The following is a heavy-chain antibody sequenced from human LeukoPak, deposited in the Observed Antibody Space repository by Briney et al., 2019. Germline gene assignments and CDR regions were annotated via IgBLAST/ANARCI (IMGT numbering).Heavy chain of an antibody. CDR2: MNPNSGNT. Sequence: GASVKVSCKASGYTFTSYDINWVRQATGQGLEWMGWMNPNSGNTGYAQKFQGRVTITRNTSISTAYMELSSLRSEDTAVYYCARGRSITIFGVVTRYYFDYWGQGTLVTVSS. CDR3: ARGRSITIFGVVTRYYFDY. V-gene: IGHV1-8*03. J-gene: IGHJ4*02. D-gene: IGHD3-3*01. CDR1: GYTFTSYD.